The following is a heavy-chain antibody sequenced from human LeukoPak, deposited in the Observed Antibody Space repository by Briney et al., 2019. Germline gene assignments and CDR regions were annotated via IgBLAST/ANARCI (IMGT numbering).Heavy chain of an antibody. CDR3: ARGGGLSSSWYQDDWLDP. CDR1: GGSISSGGYS. Sequence: SETLSLTCAVSGGSISSGGYSWSWIRQPPGKGLEWIGYIYHSGSTYYNPSLKSQVTISVDRSKNQFSLKLSSVTAADTAVYYCARGGGLSSSWYQDDWLDPWGQGTLVTVSS. D-gene: IGHD6-13*01. J-gene: IGHJ5*02. CDR2: IYHSGST. V-gene: IGHV4-30-2*01.